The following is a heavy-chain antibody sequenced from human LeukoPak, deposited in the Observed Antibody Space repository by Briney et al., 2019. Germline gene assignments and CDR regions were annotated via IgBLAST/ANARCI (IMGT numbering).Heavy chain of an antibody. V-gene: IGHV3-7*03. Sequence: GGSLRLSCAASGFTFSSYWMSWVRQAPGQGLEWVANTKEDGSEKYYVDSVKGRFTISRDNAKKSLYLQMNSLRAEDTAVYYCARDRMVRGVMIDYWGQGTLVTVSS. CDR3: ARDRMVRGVMIDY. CDR1: GFTFSSYW. D-gene: IGHD3-10*01. J-gene: IGHJ4*02. CDR2: TKEDGSEK.